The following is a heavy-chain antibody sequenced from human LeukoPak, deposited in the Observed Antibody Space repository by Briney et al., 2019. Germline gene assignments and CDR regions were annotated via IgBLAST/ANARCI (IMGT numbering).Heavy chain of an antibody. D-gene: IGHD3-22*01. CDR3: ARINDYYDSSGYLYFQH. J-gene: IGHJ1*01. Sequence: SGPALVKPTQTLTLSCTFSGFSLSTSGMCVSWIRQPPGKALEWLARLDWDDDKYYSTSLKTRLTISKDTSKNQVVLTMTNMDPVDTATYYCARINDYYDSSGYLYFQHWGQGTLVTVSS. CDR1: GFSLSTSGMC. V-gene: IGHV2-70*11. CDR2: LDWDDDK.